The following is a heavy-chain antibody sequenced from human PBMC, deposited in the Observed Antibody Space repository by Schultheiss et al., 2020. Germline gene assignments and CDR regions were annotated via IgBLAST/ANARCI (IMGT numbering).Heavy chain of an antibody. CDR2: IYYSGST. CDR1: GGSISSYY. J-gene: IGHJ4*02. D-gene: IGHD6-6*01. CDR3: AREGSSSGFDY. Sequence: SETLSLTCTVSGGSISSYYWSWIRQPPGKGLEWIGYIYYSGSTNYNPSLKSRVTISVDTSKNRFSLKLSSVTAADTAVYYCAREGSSSGFDYWGQGTLVTVSS. V-gene: IGHV4-59*01.